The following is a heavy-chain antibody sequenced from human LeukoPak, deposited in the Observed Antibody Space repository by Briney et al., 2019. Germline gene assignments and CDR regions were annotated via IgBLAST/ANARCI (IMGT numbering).Heavy chain of an antibody. D-gene: IGHD3-10*01. CDR1: GGSIRSYY. Sequence: PSETLSLTCTVSGGSIRSYYWSWIRQPPGKGLEWIGYIYYSGSTNYNPSLKSRVTISVDTSKNQFSLKLSSVTAADTAVYYCARSFYGSGYDAFDIWGQGTMVTVSS. J-gene: IGHJ3*02. CDR2: IYYSGST. CDR3: ARSFYGSGYDAFDI. V-gene: IGHV4-59*01.